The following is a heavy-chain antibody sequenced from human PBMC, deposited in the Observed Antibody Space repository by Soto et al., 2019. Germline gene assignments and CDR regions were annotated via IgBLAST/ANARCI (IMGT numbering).Heavy chain of an antibody. V-gene: IGHV3-23*01. J-gene: IGHJ6*02. Sequence: PGGSLRLSCEGSGFTVSSHAMTWVRQAPGKGPEWVSTVTADGGTYYADSVKGRFAMSRDTSENTLYLQMNSLKTEDTAVYYCTTRGGSYRPAWDYYYYGMDVWGQGTTVTVSS. CDR3: TTRGGSYRPAWDYYYYGMDV. CDR2: VTADGGT. CDR1: GFTVSSHA. D-gene: IGHD1-26*01.